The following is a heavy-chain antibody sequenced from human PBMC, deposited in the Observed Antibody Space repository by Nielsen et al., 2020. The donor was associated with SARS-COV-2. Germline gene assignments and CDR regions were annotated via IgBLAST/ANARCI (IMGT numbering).Heavy chain of an antibody. CDR3: ARGYSSGWYTSWFDP. CDR1: GFSFDDYG. CDR2: ISWNGGNT. D-gene: IGHD6-13*01. Sequence: GGSLRLSCVASGFSFDDYGMNWVRQPPGKGLEWVSGISWNGGNTGYADSVKGRFTISRDNAKNSLYLQMNSLKAEDTAFYYCARGYSSGWYTSWFDPWGQGTLVTVSS. J-gene: IGHJ5*02. V-gene: IGHV3-20*04.